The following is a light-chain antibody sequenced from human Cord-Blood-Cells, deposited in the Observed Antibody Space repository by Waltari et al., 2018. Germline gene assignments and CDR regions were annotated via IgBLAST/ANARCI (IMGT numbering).Light chain of an antibody. J-gene: IGLJ1*01. CDR1: SSDVGGYNY. CDR2: EVS. V-gene: IGLV2-8*01. Sequence: QSALTQPPSASGSPGQSVTISCTGTSSDVGGYNYVSCYQPHPGKAPKLMFYEVSKRPSGVPDRFSGSKSGNTASLTVSGLQAEDEADYYCSSYAGSNNLGVFGTGTKVTVL. CDR3: SSYAGSNNLGV.